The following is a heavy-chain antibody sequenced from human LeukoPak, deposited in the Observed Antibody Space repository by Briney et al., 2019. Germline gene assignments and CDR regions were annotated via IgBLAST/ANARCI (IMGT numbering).Heavy chain of an antibody. D-gene: IGHD2-15*01. CDR3: ARDKGRNVIWTLEY. J-gene: IGHJ4*02. CDR2: IWYDGSNK. Sequence: GGSLRLSCAASGFTFSSYGMHWVRQAPGKGLEWVAVIWYDGSNKYNADSVKGRFTIPRDNSKNTLYLEMNSLRAEDTAVYYCARDKGRNVIWTLEYWGQGTLVTVSS. CDR1: GFTFSSYG. V-gene: IGHV3-33*01.